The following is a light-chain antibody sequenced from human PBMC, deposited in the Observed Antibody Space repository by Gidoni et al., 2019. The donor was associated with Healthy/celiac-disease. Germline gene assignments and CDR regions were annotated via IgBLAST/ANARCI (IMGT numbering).Light chain of an antibody. J-gene: IGKJ4*02. CDR1: QSVSSSY. Sequence: DIVLTQSPGTLSLSPGERATLSCRASQSVSSSYLAWYQQKPGQAPRLLIYGASSRATGIPDRFSGSGSGTDFTLTISRLAPEYFAVYYCQQYGSSPLTFGGGTKVEIK. V-gene: IGKV3-20*01. CDR2: GAS. CDR3: QQYGSSPLT.